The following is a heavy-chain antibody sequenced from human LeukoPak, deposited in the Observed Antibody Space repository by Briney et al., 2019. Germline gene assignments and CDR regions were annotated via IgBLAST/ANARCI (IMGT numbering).Heavy chain of an antibody. CDR1: GFIFSSYA. Sequence: GRSLRLSCAASGFIFSSYAMHWVRQAPGKGLEWVAVISYDGSNKYYADSVKGRFTISRDNSKNTLYLQMNSLRAEDTAVYYCAKCSNSSGWYYFDYWGQGTLVTVSS. D-gene: IGHD6-19*01. J-gene: IGHJ4*02. V-gene: IGHV3-30*18. CDR3: AKCSNSSGWYYFDY. CDR2: ISYDGSNK.